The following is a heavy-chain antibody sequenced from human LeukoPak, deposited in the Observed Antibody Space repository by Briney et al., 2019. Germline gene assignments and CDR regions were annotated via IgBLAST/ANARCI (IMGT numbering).Heavy chain of an antibody. CDR2: INHSGST. V-gene: IGHV4-34*01. D-gene: IGHD1-26*01. J-gene: IGHJ4*02. Sequence: SETPSLTCAVYGGSFSGYYWSWIRQPPGEGLEWIGEINHSGSTNYNPSLKSRVTISVDTSKNQFSLKLSSVTAADTAVYYCARGPVQRSGSYYFDYWGQGTLVTVSS. CDR3: ARGPVQRSGSYYFDY. CDR1: GGSFSGYY.